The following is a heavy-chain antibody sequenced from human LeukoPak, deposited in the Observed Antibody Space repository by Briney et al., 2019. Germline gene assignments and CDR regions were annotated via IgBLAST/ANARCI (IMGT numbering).Heavy chain of an antibody. CDR1: GYTFSRHA. J-gene: IGHJ4*02. CDR2: INTNTGNP. CDR3: ARDLSGNYYDSSGYYHSLDY. D-gene: IGHD3-22*01. Sequence: ASVKVSCKASGYTFSRHAMNWVRQAPGQGLEWMGWINTNTGNPTYAQGFTGRFVFSLDTSVSTAYLQISSLKAEDTAVYYCARDLSGNYYDSSGYYHSLDYWGQGTLVTVSS. V-gene: IGHV7-4-1*02.